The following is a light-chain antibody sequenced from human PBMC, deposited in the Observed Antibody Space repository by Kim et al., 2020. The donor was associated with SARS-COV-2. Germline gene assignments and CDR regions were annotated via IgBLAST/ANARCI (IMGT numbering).Light chain of an antibody. CDR3: QQYNYWPPWT. CDR2: DAS. J-gene: IGKJ1*01. Sequence: EIVMTQSPATLSMSPGERATLSCRASQSIRADLAWYQQKSGQAPRLLIYDASTRATGVPARFTGSGSGTDFTLTINGLQSEDFAIYYCQQYNYWPPWTFGQGTKVDI. CDR1: QSIRAD. V-gene: IGKV3-15*01.